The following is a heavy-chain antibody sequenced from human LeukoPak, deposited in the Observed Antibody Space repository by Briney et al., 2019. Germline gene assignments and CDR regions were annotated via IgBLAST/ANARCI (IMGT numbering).Heavy chain of an antibody. D-gene: IGHD1-26*01. CDR2: ISSGGGST. CDR3: AKDHLQWELDYFDY. Sequence: GGSLRLSCAASGFTFSSYAMSWVRQAPGKGLEWVSAISSGGGSTYYADSVKGRFTISRDNSKNTLYLQMNSLRAEDTAVYYCAKDHLQWELDYFDYWGQGTLVTVPS. V-gene: IGHV3-23*01. J-gene: IGHJ4*02. CDR1: GFTFSSYA.